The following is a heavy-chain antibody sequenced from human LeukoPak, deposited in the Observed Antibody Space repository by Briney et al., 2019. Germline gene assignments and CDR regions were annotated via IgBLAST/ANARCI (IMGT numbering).Heavy chain of an antibody. J-gene: IGHJ4*02. CDR3: ARHGVYSYGLEY. D-gene: IGHD3-16*02. V-gene: IGHV5-51*01. Sequence: GESLKISCKGSGYSFTSYWIGWVRQMPGKGPEWVGIIYPRDSDTRYSPSFQGQVTITANKSTSTAYLQWSSLRASDTAIYYCARHGVYSYGLEYWGQGSLVTVSA. CDR2: IYPRDSDT. CDR1: GYSFTSYW.